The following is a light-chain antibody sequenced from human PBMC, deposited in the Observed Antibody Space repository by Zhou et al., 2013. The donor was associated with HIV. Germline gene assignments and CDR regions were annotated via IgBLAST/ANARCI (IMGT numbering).Light chain of an antibody. V-gene: IGKV3-20*01. CDR2: GAS. CDR1: HTISANY. J-gene: IGKJ2*01. Sequence: DIVLTQSPGTLSLSPGERATLSCRASHTISANYLAWYQQKPGQAPRLLVYGASTRATGIPDRFTGSGSGTDFTLTFTTLGPEDFAVYYCQQYANSPQTFGQGTKV. CDR3: QQYANSPQT.